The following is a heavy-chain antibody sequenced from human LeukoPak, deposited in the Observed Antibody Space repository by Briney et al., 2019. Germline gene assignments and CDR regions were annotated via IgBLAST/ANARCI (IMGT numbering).Heavy chain of an antibody. CDR3: SRDSYGYRPDSGFDV. CDR1: GFIVSNNY. Sequence: GGSLRLSCVASGFIVSNNYMSWVRQAPGKGLEWVGFISSKIHGGTTDYAASVKDRFSISRDDSKSVAYLQMNSLKTEDTAVYYCSRDSYGYRPDSGFDVWGQGTTVTVSS. CDR2: ISSKIHGGTT. V-gene: IGHV3-49*04. D-gene: IGHD5-24*01. J-gene: IGHJ6*02.